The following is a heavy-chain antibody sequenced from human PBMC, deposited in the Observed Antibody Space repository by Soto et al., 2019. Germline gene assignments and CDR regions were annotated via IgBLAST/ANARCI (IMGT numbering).Heavy chain of an antibody. CDR1: GGSFSGYY. CDR2: INHSGST. J-gene: IGHJ6*02. Sequence: SETLSLTCAVYGGSFSGYYWSWIRQPPGKGLEWIGEINHSGSTNYNPSLKSRVTISVDTSKNQFSLKLSSVTAADTAVYYCASSGGGRHYFRYYYGMDVWGQGTTVTVSS. D-gene: IGHD3-16*01. CDR3: ASSGGGRHYFRYYYGMDV. V-gene: IGHV4-34*01.